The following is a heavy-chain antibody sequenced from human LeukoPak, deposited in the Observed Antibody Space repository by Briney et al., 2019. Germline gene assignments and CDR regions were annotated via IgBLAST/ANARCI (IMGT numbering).Heavy chain of an antibody. V-gene: IGHV3-7*01. CDR2: IKQDGSEK. D-gene: IGHD2-21*01. CDR1: GFIFSNFW. J-gene: IGHJ4*02. Sequence: GGSLRLSCTASGFIFSNFWMSWVRQAPGKGLEWVAGIKQDGSEKFYVDSVKGRLTISRDNAKNSLYLQMNFLRTEDTALYYCARTRGETYFDYWGQGTLVTVSS. CDR3: ARTRGETYFDY.